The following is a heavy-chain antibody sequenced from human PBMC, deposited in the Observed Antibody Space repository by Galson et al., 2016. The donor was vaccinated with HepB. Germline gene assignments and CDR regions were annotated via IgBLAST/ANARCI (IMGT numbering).Heavy chain of an antibody. CDR3: ARDKPRPRVVGNYFDY. CDR2: ISYDGNNE. V-gene: IGHV3-30-3*01. J-gene: IGHJ4*02. Sequence: SLRLSCAASGFTFSYYSMHWVRQAPGRGLEWVAVISYDGNNEYYADSVKGRFTISRDTSKNTLYLQMNSLRAEDTAVYCCARDKPRPRVVGNYFDYWGQGTLVTVAS. D-gene: IGHD2-2*01. CDR1: GFTFSYYS.